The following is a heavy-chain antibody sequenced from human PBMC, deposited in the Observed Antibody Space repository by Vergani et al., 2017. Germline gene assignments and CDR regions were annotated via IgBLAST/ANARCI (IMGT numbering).Heavy chain of an antibody. CDR1: GGTFSSYA. D-gene: IGHD2-15*01. Sequence: QVQLVQSGAEVKKPGSSVKVSCKASGGTFSSYAISWVRQAPGQGLEWMGGIIPIFGTANYAQKFQGRVTITADKSTSTAYMELNSLRAEDTAVYYCAKAGDIVVVVAATDFDYWSQGTLVTVSS. V-gene: IGHV1-69*06. J-gene: IGHJ4*02. CDR2: IIPIFGTA. CDR3: AKAGDIVVVVAATDFDY.